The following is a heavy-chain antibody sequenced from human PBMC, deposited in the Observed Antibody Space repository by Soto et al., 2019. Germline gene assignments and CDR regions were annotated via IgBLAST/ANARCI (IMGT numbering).Heavy chain of an antibody. CDR3: ARDTNNWEGNWLDP. J-gene: IGHJ5*02. CDR2: ISGSNSHT. V-gene: IGHV1-18*01. CDR1: GSTFGTSG. D-gene: IGHD1-20*01. Sequence: ASVKVSCKASGSTFGTSGISWLRQAPGQGLEWLGWISGSNSHTNYAQKFQGRVTMTTDTSTSTTYMDLRSLRSDDTAVYYCARDTNNWEGNWLDPWGQGTLVTVSS.